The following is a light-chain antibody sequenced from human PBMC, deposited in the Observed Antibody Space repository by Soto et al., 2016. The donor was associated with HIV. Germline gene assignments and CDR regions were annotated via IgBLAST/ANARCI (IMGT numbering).Light chain of an antibody. CDR1: QGISSY. CDR2: AAS. J-gene: IGKJ3*01. V-gene: IGKV1-9*01. Sequence: DIQLTQSPSFLSASVGDRVTITCRASQGISSYLAWYQQKPGKAPKLLIYAASTLQSGVPSRFSGSGSGTEFTLTISSLQPEDFATYYCQQANSFPFTFGPGTKVEIK. CDR3: QQANSFPFT.